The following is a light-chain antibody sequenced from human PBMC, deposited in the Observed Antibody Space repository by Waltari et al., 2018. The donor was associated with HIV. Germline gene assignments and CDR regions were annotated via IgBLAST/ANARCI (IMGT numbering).Light chain of an antibody. Sequence: SYELTQPPSVSVSPGQTARITCSGDALPKQYVYWYQQKPGQAPVLVIYKDTERPSGIPERFSGPSSGTTVTLTISGVHAEDEADYYCHSADGSATYVFGTGTKVTVL. V-gene: IGLV3-25*03. J-gene: IGLJ1*01. CDR2: KDT. CDR1: ALPKQY. CDR3: HSADGSATYV.